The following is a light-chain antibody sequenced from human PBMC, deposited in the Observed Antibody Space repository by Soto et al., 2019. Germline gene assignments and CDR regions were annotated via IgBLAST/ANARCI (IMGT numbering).Light chain of an antibody. CDR2: DAS. CDR3: QQRSNGLT. V-gene: IGKV3-11*01. J-gene: IGKJ3*01. Sequence: EIVLTQSPATLSLSPGERATLSCRASQSVSSYLAWYQQKPGQAPRLLIYDASNRATGIPARFSGSGSGTDFTLTISSLEPEDFAVYYCQQRSNGLTFGPGTKVGIK. CDR1: QSVSSY.